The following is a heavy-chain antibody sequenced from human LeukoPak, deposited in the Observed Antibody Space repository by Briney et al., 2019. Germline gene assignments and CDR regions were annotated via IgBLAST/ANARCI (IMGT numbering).Heavy chain of an antibody. Sequence: PGGSLRLSCAASGFAPGFTFVTHAMSWVRQIPEKGLEWVSAISGSGGSTFYADSVKGRFTISRDNSKDTLYLEMNSLRAEDTAIYYCAKDPTGYFNYYFDSWGQGTLVTVSS. J-gene: IGHJ4*02. V-gene: IGHV3-23*01. D-gene: IGHD3-9*01. CDR2: ISGSGGST. CDR1: GFAPGFTFVTHA. CDR3: AKDPTGYFNYYFDS.